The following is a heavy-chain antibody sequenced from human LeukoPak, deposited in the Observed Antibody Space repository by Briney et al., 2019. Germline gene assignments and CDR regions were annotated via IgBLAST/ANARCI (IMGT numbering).Heavy chain of an antibody. V-gene: IGHV3-9*03. CDR1: GFTFSSYW. J-gene: IGHJ4*02. D-gene: IGHD3-22*01. CDR3: AKGFGYYDSKANALYDY. Sequence: GGSLRLSCAASGFTFSSYWMHWVRQVPGKGLEWVSGISWNSGSIGYGDSVKGRFTISRDNAKNSLYLQMNSLRVEDMALYYCAKGFGYYDSKANALYDYWGQGTLVTVSS. CDR2: ISWNSGSI.